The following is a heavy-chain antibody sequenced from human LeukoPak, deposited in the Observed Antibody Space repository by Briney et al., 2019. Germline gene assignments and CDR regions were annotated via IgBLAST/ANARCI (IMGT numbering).Heavy chain of an antibody. D-gene: IGHD2-2*02. V-gene: IGHV1-46*01. Sequence: GASVKVSCKASGYTFTSYYMHWVRQAPGQGLEWMGIINPSGGSTSYAQKFQGRVTMTRDTSTSTVYMELSSLRSEDTAVYYCARGPRSIPYYYGMDVWGQGTTVTVSS. CDR3: ARGPRSIPYYYGMDV. CDR1: GYTFTSYY. CDR2: INPSGGST. J-gene: IGHJ6*02.